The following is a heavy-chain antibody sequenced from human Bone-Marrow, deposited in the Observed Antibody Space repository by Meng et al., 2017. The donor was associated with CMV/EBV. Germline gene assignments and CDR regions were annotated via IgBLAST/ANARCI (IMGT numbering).Heavy chain of an antibody. CDR3: ARVGGLYYFDY. CDR1: GDSISSGYW. CDR2: IYHSGSS. Sequence: TCAVSGDSISSGYWWSWVRQPTSKGLEWIGEIYHSGSSNYSPSLKSRVTISVDKSKNQFSLRLTSATAADTAVYYCARVGGLYYFDYWGQGTLVTVSS. D-gene: IGHD3/OR15-3a*01. J-gene: IGHJ4*02. V-gene: IGHV4-4*02.